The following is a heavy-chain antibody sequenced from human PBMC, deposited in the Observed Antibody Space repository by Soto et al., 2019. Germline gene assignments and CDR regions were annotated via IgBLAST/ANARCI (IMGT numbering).Heavy chain of an antibody. CDR1: GGSMRNVY. CDR3: ARAQAHTLQFDF. J-gene: IGHJ4*02. V-gene: IGHV4-59*01. Sequence: SETLSLTCSVSGGSMRNVYWSWIRQSPGKGLEWIGFIFHSGNAKYNPSLQSRASMSIDTSKNQFSLSLESVTAADTAVYFCARAQAHTLQFDFWGQGTLVTGS. CDR2: IFHSGNA. D-gene: IGHD2-15*01.